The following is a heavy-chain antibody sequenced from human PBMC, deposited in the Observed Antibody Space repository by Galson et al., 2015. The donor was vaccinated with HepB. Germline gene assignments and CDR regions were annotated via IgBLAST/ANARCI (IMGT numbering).Heavy chain of an antibody. CDR2: ISWDGGST. CDR3: AKDGRADYYGSGRYYYYYYMDV. D-gene: IGHD3-10*01. Sequence: SLRLYCAASGFTFDDYTMHWVRHAPGKGLEWVSLISWDGGSTYYADSVKGRFTISRDNSKSSLYLQMNSLRTEDTALYYCAKDGRADYYGSGRYYYYYYMDVWGKGTTVTVSS. V-gene: IGHV3-43*01. J-gene: IGHJ6*03. CDR1: GFTFDDYT.